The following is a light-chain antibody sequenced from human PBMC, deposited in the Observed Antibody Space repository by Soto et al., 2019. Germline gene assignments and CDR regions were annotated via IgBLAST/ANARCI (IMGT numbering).Light chain of an antibody. CDR1: QEIDNY. CDR3: QYCENVMYT. Sequence: DIQMTQSPSSLSASVGDRVTITCQASQEIDNYVNWYQQKPGKAPKLLIYDASNLETGVPSRFSGIRSGTEFTFTISSLQPEDVATYYCQYCENVMYTFGQGTKLEIK. J-gene: IGKJ2*01. CDR2: DAS. V-gene: IGKV1-33*01.